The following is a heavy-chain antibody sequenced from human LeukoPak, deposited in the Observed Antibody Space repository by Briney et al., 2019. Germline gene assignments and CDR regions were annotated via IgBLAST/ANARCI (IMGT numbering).Heavy chain of an antibody. J-gene: IGHJ4*02. CDR2: IYSGGST. V-gene: IGHV3-66*01. D-gene: IGHD6-19*01. CDR1: GLTVSSNY. CDR3: ARRGDNNGWFDY. Sequence: GESLRLSCAASGLTVSSNYMSWVRQAPGTGLEWVSLIYSGGSTYYADSVKGRFTISRDNSKNTLYLQMNSLRGEDTAVYYCARRGDNNGWFDYWGQGTLVTVSS.